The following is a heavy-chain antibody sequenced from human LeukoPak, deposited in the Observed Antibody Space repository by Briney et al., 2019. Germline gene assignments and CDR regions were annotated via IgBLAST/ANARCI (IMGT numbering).Heavy chain of an antibody. V-gene: IGHV3-15*01. CDR3: TGGYFDSSGSRF. J-gene: IGHJ4*02. CDR1: GLTFSNAW. Sequence: GGSLRLSCAASGLTFSNAWMSWVRQAPGKGLEWVGRLKSKTDGGTTDYAAPVKGRFTISRDDSKNTLYLQMNSLKTEDTAVYYCTGGYFDSSGSRFWGQGTLVTVSS. CDR2: LKSKTDGGTT. D-gene: IGHD3-22*01.